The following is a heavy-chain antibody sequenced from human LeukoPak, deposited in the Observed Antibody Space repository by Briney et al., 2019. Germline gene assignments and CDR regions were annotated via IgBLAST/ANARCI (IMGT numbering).Heavy chain of an antibody. CDR3: AKTFPYGTTWFGFCDY. V-gene: IGHV3-23*01. Sequence: PGGSLRLSCAVSGFPFSIYEMNWVRQAPGRGLDWLAAISGSGGSTYYADSVKGRFTISGDNSKNMLYLQMNSLRVDDTAVYYCAKTFPYGTTWFGFCDYWGQGALVTVSS. CDR1: GFPFSIYE. D-gene: IGHD3-10*01. CDR2: ISGSGGST. J-gene: IGHJ4*02.